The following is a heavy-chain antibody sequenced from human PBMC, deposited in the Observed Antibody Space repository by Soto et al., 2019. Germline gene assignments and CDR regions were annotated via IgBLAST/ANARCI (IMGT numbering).Heavy chain of an antibody. CDR2: IGPDGSRT. V-gene: IGHV3-74*01. CDR3: VRDENWAHDY. CDR1: GFTFSRHW. J-gene: IGHJ4*02. D-gene: IGHD7-27*01. Sequence: EVQLVESGGALVQSGGSLRLSCAASGFTFSRHWMHWVRQAPGKGLSWVSHIGPDGSRTRDADSVMGRLIISRDNARNTLYLRMTSLRDDDTAVYYCVRDENWAHDYWGSGNLVTVSS.